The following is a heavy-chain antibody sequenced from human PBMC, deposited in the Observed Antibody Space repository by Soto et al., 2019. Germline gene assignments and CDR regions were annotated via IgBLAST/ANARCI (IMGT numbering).Heavy chain of an antibody. J-gene: IGHJ1*01. Sequence: QVQLVQSGAEVKKPGASVKVSCKASGYTFTSYGISWVRQAPGQGLEWMGWIRAYNGNTNYAQKPKGRVTMTTETHSSTAYMELRSRRSADTAVYYCAGDAAYGDCPSQHWGQGTLVTVSS. CDR3: AGDAAYGDCPSQH. V-gene: IGHV1-18*01. D-gene: IGHD4-17*01. CDR2: IRAYNGNT. CDR1: GYTFTSYG.